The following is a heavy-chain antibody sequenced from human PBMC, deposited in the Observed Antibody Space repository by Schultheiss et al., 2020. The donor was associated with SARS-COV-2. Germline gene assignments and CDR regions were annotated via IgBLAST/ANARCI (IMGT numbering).Heavy chain of an antibody. CDR3: ARERGDLGSAGNEALDY. D-gene: IGHD6-13*01. J-gene: IGHJ4*02. V-gene: IGHV3-64D*06. Sequence: GGSLRLSCSASGFTFSSYAMHWVRQAPGKGLEYVSAISSNGGSTYYADSVKGRFTISRDNSKNTLYLQMSSLRAEDTAVYYCARERGDLGSAGNEALDYWGQGTLVTVSS. CDR1: GFTFSSYA. CDR2: ISSNGGST.